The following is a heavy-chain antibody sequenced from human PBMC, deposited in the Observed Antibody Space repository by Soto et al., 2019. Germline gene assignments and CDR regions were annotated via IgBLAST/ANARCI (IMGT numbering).Heavy chain of an antibody. Sequence: SETLSLSCSVSGTSIRGYYWTWIRQPPGKGLEWIGYIYYTGTTKYNPSLKSRVTISVDTSKNQFSLRLNSVTAADTAVYYCAREVSSFGSNHFDSWGQGALVTVSS. CDR3: AREVSSFGSNHFDS. V-gene: IGHV4-59*01. D-gene: IGHD3-10*01. J-gene: IGHJ4*02. CDR1: GTSIRGYY. CDR2: IYYTGTT.